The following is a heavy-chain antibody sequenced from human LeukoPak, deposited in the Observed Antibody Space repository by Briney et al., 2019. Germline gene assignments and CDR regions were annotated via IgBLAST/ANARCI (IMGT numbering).Heavy chain of an antibody. CDR1: GLIFSSDE. J-gene: IGHJ4*02. V-gene: IGHV3-48*03. Sequence: GGSLRLSCAASGLIFSSDEMTWVRQAPGKGLESVSFISSSADTILYADSVKGRFTISRDNGKNALYLQMNSLRAVDTAVYYCTKERGSYWGQGTLVTVSS. CDR2: ISSSADTI. CDR3: TKERGSY.